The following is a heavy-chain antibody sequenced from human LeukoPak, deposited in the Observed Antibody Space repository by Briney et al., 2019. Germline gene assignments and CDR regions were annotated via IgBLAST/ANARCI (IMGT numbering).Heavy chain of an antibody. CDR3: AKATGYLL. Sequence: GGSLRLSCAASGFTVSSNYMSWVRQAPGKGLEWVSVVYSGGRTYYADSVKGRFIISRDNSKNTLYLQMNSLRAEDTAVYYCAKATGYLLWGQGTLVIVSS. V-gene: IGHV3-53*01. CDR2: VYSGGRT. J-gene: IGHJ4*02. CDR1: GFTVSSNY. D-gene: IGHD1-14*01.